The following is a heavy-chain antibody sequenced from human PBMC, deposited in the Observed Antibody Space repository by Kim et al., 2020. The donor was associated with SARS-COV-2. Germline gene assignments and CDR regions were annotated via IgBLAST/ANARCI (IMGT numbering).Heavy chain of an antibody. CDR2: ISYDGSNK. Sequence: LSLTCAASGFTFSSYGMHWVRQAPGKGLEWVAVISYDGSNKYYADSVKGRFTISRDNSKNTLYLQMNSLRAEDTAVYYCAKDLLRYFDWLPYYYYYYGMDVWGQGTTVTVSS. D-gene: IGHD3-9*01. CDR3: AKDLLRYFDWLPYYYYYYGMDV. CDR1: GFTFSSYG. J-gene: IGHJ6*02. V-gene: IGHV3-30*18.